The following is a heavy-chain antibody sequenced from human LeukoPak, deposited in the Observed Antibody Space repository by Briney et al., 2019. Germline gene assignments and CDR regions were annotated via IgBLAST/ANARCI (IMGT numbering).Heavy chain of an antibody. CDR1: GFTFSNYA. V-gene: IGHV3-30-3*01. CDR3: ARAVYGFDAFDI. Sequence: PGRSLRPSCAASGFTFSNYAVHWVRQAPGKGLEWVAVISDDGANKYYADSVKGRFTISRDNSKNTLDLQMNSLRAEDTAVYYCARAVYGFDAFDIWGQGIMVTVSS. CDR2: ISDDGANK. J-gene: IGHJ3*02. D-gene: IGHD4-17*01.